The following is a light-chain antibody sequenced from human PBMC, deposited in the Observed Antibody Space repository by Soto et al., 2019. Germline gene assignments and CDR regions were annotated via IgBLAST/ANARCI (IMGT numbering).Light chain of an antibody. Sequence: QSVLTQPPSASGTPGQRVTISCSGSSSNIGTNTVNWYQQLPGTAPKLLIHSNRQRPSGVPDRFSGSNSVTSASLAISGLQSEDEADYYCAAWDDRLNGYVFGAGTKVTVL. CDR1: SSNIGTNT. J-gene: IGLJ1*01. CDR2: SNR. CDR3: AAWDDRLNGYV. V-gene: IGLV1-44*01.